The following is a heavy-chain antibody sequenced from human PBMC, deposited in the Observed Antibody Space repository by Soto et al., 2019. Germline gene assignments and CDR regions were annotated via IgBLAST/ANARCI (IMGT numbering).Heavy chain of an antibody. Sequence: ASVKVSCKASGYTFTSYGISWVRQAPGQGLERMGWISAYNGNTNYAQKLQGIVTMTTDTSTSTAYMELGSLRSDDTAVFYCARVPSYYDSSGYSQPCYYGMDVWGQGTTVTFSS. D-gene: IGHD3-22*01. CDR1: GYTFTSYG. CDR3: ARVPSYYDSSGYSQPCYYGMDV. V-gene: IGHV1-18*01. J-gene: IGHJ6*02. CDR2: ISAYNGNT.